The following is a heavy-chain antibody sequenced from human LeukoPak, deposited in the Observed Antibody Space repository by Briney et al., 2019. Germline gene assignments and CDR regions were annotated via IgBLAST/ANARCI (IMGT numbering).Heavy chain of an antibody. D-gene: IGHD4/OR15-4a*01. CDR3: AREMTMVINDAFDI. Sequence: ASVKVSCKASGYAFSGNPIHWVRQAPGQGLEWIGWINPNSGGTNYAQKLQGRVTMTRDTSISTAYMGLSRLRSDDTAVYFCAREMTMVINDAFDIWGQGTMVTVSS. V-gene: IGHV1-2*02. CDR1: GYAFSGNP. CDR2: INPNSGGT. J-gene: IGHJ3*02.